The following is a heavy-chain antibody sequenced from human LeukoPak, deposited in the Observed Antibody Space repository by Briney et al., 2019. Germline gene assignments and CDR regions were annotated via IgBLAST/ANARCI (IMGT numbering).Heavy chain of an antibody. V-gene: IGHV3-53*01. CDR3: ARDLFTAPAGWFGGARASQNAFDI. Sequence: GGSLRLSCAASGFTVSSNYMSWVRQAPGKGLEWVSVIYSGGSTYYADSVKGRFTISRDNSKNTLYLQMNSLRAEDTAVYYCARDLFTAPAGWFGGARASQNAFDIWGQGTMVTVSS. D-gene: IGHD3-10*01. J-gene: IGHJ3*02. CDR1: GFTVSSNY. CDR2: IYSGGST.